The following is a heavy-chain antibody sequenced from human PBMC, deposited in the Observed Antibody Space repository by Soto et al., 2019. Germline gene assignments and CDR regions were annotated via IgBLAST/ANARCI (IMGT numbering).Heavy chain of an antibody. CDR3: ARDASTPNYYYGMDV. D-gene: IGHD2-15*01. J-gene: IGHJ6*02. CDR2: ISSSSSYI. Sequence: GGSLRLSCAASGFTFSSYSMNWVRQAPGKGLEWVSSISSSSSYIYYADSVKGRFTISRDNAKNSLYLQMNSLRAEDTAVYYCARDASTPNYYYGMDVWGQGTTVTVSS. V-gene: IGHV3-21*01. CDR1: GFTFSSYS.